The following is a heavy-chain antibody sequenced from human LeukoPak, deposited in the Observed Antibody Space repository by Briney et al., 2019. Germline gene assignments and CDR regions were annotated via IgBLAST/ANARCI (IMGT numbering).Heavy chain of an antibody. D-gene: IGHD3-22*01. J-gene: IGHJ6*03. CDR3: AKDWWMSGTMIVVARRSYNYYMDV. CDR2: IRYDGSNK. V-gene: IGHV3-30*02. Sequence: GGSLRLSCAASGFIFSDYGMHWVRQAPGKGLEWVAFIRYDGSNKYYADSVKGRFTISRDNSKNTLYLQMNSLRAEDTAVYYCAKDWWMSGTMIVVARRSYNYYMDVWGKGTTVTISS. CDR1: GFIFSDYG.